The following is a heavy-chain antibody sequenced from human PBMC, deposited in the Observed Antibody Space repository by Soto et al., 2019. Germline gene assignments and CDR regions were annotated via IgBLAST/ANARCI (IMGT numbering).Heavy chain of an antibody. CDR2: VYYGGRS. J-gene: IGHJ6*02. CDR3: ARSKILKVGYYYYGMDV. V-gene: IGHV4-39*07. D-gene: IGHD2-15*01. CDR1: SAPVSSTTYT. Sequence: SETLSLTCTVSSAPVSSTTYTWGWIRQPPGKGLEWVASVYYGGRSYYNPSLKSRVTISVDTSKNQFSLKLSSVTAADTAVYYCARSKILKVGYYYYGMDVWGQGTTVTVSS.